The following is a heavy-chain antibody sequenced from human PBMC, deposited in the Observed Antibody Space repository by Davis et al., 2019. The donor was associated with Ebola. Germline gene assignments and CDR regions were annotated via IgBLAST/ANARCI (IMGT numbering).Heavy chain of an antibody. CDR2: ISDDGTKK. CDR1: GFTFSNYG. J-gene: IGHJ5*02. V-gene: IGHV3-30*09. D-gene: IGHD3-3*01. Sequence: GESLKISCTVSGFTFSNYGLHWIRQAPGKGLEWVAVISDDGTKKYYADSVKGRFAASRDNSKNTLFLQMNSLRVDDTAVYYCARGRFLEFLSTHDQKNWFDPWGQGTLVTVSS. CDR3: ARGRFLEFLSTHDQKNWFDP.